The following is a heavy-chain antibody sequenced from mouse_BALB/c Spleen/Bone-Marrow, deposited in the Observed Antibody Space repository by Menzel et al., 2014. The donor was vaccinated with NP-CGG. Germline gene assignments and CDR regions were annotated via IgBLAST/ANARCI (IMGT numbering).Heavy chain of an antibody. J-gene: IGHJ4*01. CDR3: ALLLRYYAMDY. D-gene: IGHD1-1*01. Sequence: EVQLQQSGAELVKPGASVKLSCTASGFNIKDTYMHRVKQRPEQGLEWIGRIDPANGNTKYDPKFQGKVTITADTSSNTAYLQLSSLTSEDTAVYYCALLLRYYAMDYWGQGTSVTVSS. CDR2: IDPANGNT. CDR1: GFNIKDTY. V-gene: IGHV14-3*02.